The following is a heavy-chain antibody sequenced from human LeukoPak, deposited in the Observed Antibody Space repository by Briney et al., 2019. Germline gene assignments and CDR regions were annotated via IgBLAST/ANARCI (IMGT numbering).Heavy chain of an antibody. J-gene: IGHJ4*02. CDR2: ISSNGGST. CDR1: GFTFSSYA. V-gene: IGHV3-64*01. Sequence: RSGGSLRLSCAASGFTFSSYAMRWVRQAPGKGLEYVSAISSNGGSTHYANSVKGRFTISRDNSKNTLYLQMGSLRAEDMAVYYCARGRIQLWVPFDYWGQGTLVTVSS. D-gene: IGHD5-18*01. CDR3: ARGRIQLWVPFDY.